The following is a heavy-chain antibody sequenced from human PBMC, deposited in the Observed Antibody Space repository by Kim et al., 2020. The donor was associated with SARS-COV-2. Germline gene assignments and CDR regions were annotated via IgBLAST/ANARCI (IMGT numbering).Heavy chain of an antibody. CDR3: ARAHYDFWSGYSNFDY. CDR2: IYSGGST. Sequence: GGSLRLSCAASGFTVSSNYMSWVRQAPGKGLEWVSVIYSGGSTYYAASVKGRFTISRDNSKNTLYLQMNSLRAEDTAVYYCARAHYDFWSGYSNFDYWGQGTLVTVSS. J-gene: IGHJ4*02. V-gene: IGHV3-66*01. D-gene: IGHD3-3*01. CDR1: GFTVSSNY.